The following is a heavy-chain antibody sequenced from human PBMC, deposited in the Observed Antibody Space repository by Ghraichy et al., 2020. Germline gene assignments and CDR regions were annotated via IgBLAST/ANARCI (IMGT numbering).Heavy chain of an antibody. CDR1: GYTFTSYG. Sequence: ASVKVSYKASGYTFTSYGISWVRQAPGQGLEWMGWISAYNGNTNYAQKLQGRVTMTTDTSTSTAYMELRSLRSDDTAVYYCARVDPIYGSGWYGRPPFDYWRQGTLVTVSS. CDR2: ISAYNGNT. V-gene: IGHV1-18*01. CDR3: ARVDPIYGSGWYGRPPFDY. J-gene: IGHJ4*02. D-gene: IGHD6-19*01.